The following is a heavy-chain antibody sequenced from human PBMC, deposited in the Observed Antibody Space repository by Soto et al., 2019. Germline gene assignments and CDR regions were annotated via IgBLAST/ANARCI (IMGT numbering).Heavy chain of an antibody. D-gene: IGHD3-22*01. V-gene: IGHV3-43*01. CDR2: ISWDGGST. Sequence: VQLVESGGVVVQPGGSLRLSCAASGFTFDDYTMHWVRQAPGKGLEWVSLISWDGGSTYYADSVKGRFTISRDNSKNSLYLQMNSLRTEDTALYYCAKDNRSIVVAPFAFDIWGQGTMVTVSS. CDR1: GFTFDDYT. CDR3: AKDNRSIVVAPFAFDI. J-gene: IGHJ3*02.